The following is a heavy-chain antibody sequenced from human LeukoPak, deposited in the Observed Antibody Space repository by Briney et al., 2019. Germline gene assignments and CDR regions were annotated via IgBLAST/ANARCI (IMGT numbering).Heavy chain of an antibody. CDR2: IKQDGSEE. D-gene: IGHD6-6*01. CDR3: ARDPYSSTWSYGMDV. V-gene: IGHV3-7*05. Sequence: HSGGSLRLSCAASGFTFSSYWMSWVRQAPGRGLEWVANIKQDGSEEVYVGSVKGRFTISRDNAKNSLFLQMNTLRAEGTAVYYCARDPYSSTWSYGMDVWGQGTTVTVSS. J-gene: IGHJ6*02. CDR1: GFTFSSYW.